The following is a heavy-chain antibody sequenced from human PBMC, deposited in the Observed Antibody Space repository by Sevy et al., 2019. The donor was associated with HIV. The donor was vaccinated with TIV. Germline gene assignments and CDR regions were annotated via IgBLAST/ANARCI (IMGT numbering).Heavy chain of an antibody. Sequence: ASVKVSCKASGYTFTSYGISWVRQAPGQGLEWMGWISAYNGNTNYAQKLQGRVTMTTDTSTGKAYMELRGLRSDDTAVYYYATDPKSWYDVWSGYYTRAFDIWGQGTMVTVSS. V-gene: IGHV1-18*01. D-gene: IGHD3-3*01. J-gene: IGHJ3*02. CDR1: GYTFTSYG. CDR3: ATDPKSWYDVWSGYYTRAFDI. CDR2: ISAYNGNT.